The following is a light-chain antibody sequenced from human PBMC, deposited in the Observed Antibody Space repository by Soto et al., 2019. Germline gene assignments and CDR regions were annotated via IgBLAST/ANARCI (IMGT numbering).Light chain of an antibody. J-gene: IGKJ1*01. V-gene: IGKV1-33*01. CDR2: DAS. CDR1: QDISNY. CDR3: QQYNSYSRT. Sequence: DIPMTQSPSSLSASVGDRVTITCQASQDISNYLNWYQQKPGKAPKLLIYDASNLETGVPSRFSGSGSGTDFTFTISSLQPDDFATYYCQQYNSYSRTFGQGTKVEIK.